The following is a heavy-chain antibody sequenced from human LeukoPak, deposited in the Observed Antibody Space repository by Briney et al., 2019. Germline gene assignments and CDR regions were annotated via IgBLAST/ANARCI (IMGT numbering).Heavy chain of an antibody. Sequence: PGGSLRLSCAASGFTFSSYSMNWVRPAPGKGLEWVPSISSSSSYIYYADSVKGRFTISRDNAKNSLYLQMNSLRAEDTAVYYCARVEGVFFIYSSGWSGGFDYWGQGTLVTVSS. V-gene: IGHV3-21*01. CDR3: ARVEGVFFIYSSGWSGGFDY. D-gene: IGHD6-19*01. CDR2: ISSSSSYI. CDR1: GFTFSSYS. J-gene: IGHJ4*02.